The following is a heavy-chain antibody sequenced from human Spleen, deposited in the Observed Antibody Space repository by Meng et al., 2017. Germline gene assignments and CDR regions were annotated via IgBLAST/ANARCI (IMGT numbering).Heavy chain of an antibody. D-gene: IGHD2-2*01. CDR2: INPNSGGT. CDR3: APSSSISYFDY. J-gene: IGHJ4*02. Sequence: QVHLVQSGAEVKKPGASVKVSCEASGYTFTGYYMHWVRQAPGQGLEWMGRINPNSGGTNYAQKFQGRVSMTRDTSISTAYMELSSLRSDDTAVYYCAPSSSISYFDYWGQGTLVTVSS. CDR1: GYTFTGYY. V-gene: IGHV1-2*06.